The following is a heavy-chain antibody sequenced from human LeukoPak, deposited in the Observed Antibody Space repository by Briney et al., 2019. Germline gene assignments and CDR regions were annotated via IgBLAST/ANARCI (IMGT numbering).Heavy chain of an antibody. V-gene: IGHV3-72*01. J-gene: IGHJ4*02. CDR1: GFTFSDHH. Sequence: GSLRLSCAASGFTFSDHHMDWVRQAPGEGLEWIGRSKNKDYAYSTVYAASVKGSFTFSRDDPKSSLYLQMNSLTTEDTAVYYCTIIFYYGTRGSYPDFWVQATLVTVS. D-gene: IGHD1-7*01. CDR3: TIIFYYGTRGSYPDF. CDR2: SKNKDYAYST.